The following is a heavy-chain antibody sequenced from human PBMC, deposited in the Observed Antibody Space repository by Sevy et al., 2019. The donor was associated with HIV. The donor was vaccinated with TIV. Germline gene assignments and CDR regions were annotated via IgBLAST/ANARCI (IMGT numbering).Heavy chain of an antibody. CDR2: ISSSSSYI. V-gene: IGHV3-21*01. Sequence: GGSLRLSCAASGFTFSSYSMNWVRQAPGKGLEWVSSISSSSSYIYYADSVKGRFTISRDNAKNSLYLQMNSLRAEDTAVYYCARAVVVVPAAIGGGLAFDIWGQGTMVTVSS. CDR1: GFTFSSYS. CDR3: ARAVVVVPAAIGGGLAFDI. J-gene: IGHJ3*02. D-gene: IGHD2-2*02.